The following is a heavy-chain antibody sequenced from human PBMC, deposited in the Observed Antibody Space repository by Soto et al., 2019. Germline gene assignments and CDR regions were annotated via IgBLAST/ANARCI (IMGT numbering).Heavy chain of an antibody. CDR2: INHSGST. Sequence: QVQLQQWGAGLLKPSETLSLTCAVYGGSFSGYYWSWIRQPPGKGLEWIGEINHSGSTNYNPSLKSRVTISVVTSKNQFSLKLSSVTAADTAVYYCARGRYCSGGSCYSYYYYGMDVWGQGTTVTVSS. CDR3: ARGRYCSGGSCYSYYYYGMDV. J-gene: IGHJ6*02. D-gene: IGHD2-15*01. CDR1: GGSFSGYY. V-gene: IGHV4-34*01.